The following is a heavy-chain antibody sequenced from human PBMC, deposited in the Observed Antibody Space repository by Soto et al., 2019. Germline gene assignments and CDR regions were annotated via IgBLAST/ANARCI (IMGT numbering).Heavy chain of an antibody. CDR1: GFTFSSYG. CDR3: AKDGGSWILEY. CDR2: ISYDGSNK. Sequence: XGSLGLSCAAAGFTFSSYGMHWVRQAPGKGLEWVAVISYDGSNKYYADSVKGRFTISRDNSKNTLYLQMNSLRAEDTAVYYCAKDGGSWILEYWGQGTLVTVSS. D-gene: IGHD1-26*01. J-gene: IGHJ4*02. V-gene: IGHV3-30*18.